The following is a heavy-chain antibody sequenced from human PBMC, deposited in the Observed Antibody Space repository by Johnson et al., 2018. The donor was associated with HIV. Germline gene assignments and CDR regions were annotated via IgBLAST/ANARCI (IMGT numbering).Heavy chain of an antibody. J-gene: IGHJ3*02. CDR3: AKDIQAEHLQEGACDI. CDR1: GFTFSSYA. CDR2: ISYDGSNK. D-gene: IGHD6-13*01. V-gene: IGHV3-30-3*01. Sequence: QVQLVESGGGVVQPGRSLRLSCAASGFTFSSYAKHWVRQAPGKGLEWVAVISYDGSNKYYTDPVKGRFTIFRDNSKNTLYLQMSSLRAEDTALYYCAKDIQAEHLQEGACDIWSQGTMVTVSS.